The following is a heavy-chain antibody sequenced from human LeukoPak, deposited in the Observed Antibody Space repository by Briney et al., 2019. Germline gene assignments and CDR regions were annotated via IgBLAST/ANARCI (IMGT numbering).Heavy chain of an antibody. D-gene: IGHD3-16*01. Sequence: GGSLRLSCAASGFMFSRLGMQWVRQAPGEGLEWVAMIWHDGSVEEYADSVKGRFTVSRDNSQNTLYLQMNSLRDDDTAVYYCAKEGDQFRGYLDAWGKGTTVTVSS. V-gene: IGHV3-33*06. CDR2: IWHDGSVE. J-gene: IGHJ6*03. CDR1: GFMFSRLG. CDR3: AKEGDQFRGYLDA.